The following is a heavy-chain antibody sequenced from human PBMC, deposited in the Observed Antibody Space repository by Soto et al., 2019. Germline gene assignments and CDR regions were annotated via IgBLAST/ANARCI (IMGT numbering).Heavy chain of an antibody. D-gene: IGHD3-22*01. V-gene: IGHV4-30-2*01. CDR3: VRDTYYYDSSGYSVFDY. CDR1: GGSIRSGGHY. CDR2: IYHSGST. Sequence: SETPSLPCRVSGGSIRSGGHYRSWIRQPPGKGLEWIGYIYHSGSTYYNPSLKSRVTISRDSSKNTLYLQMNSLRAEDTAVYYCVRDTYYYDSSGYSVFDYWGQGTLVTVSS. J-gene: IGHJ4*02.